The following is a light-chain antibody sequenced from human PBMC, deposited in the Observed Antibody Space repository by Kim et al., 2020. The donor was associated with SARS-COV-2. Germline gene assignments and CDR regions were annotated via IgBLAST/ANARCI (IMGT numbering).Light chain of an antibody. CDR3: QQRISWPPT. CDR1: QPVSNY. CDR2: DIS. Sequence: WSPGERAPHSGRASQPVSNYLAWYQQKPGQAPRLLIYDISNRATGIPARISGSGSGTDFTLTITSLEPEDFAVYYCQQRISWPPTFGGGTKVDIK. V-gene: IGKV3-11*01. J-gene: IGKJ4*01.